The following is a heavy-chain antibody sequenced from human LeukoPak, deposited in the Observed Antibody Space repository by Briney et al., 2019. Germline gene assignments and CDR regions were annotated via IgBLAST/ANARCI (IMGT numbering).Heavy chain of an antibody. CDR3: AKDKSVVVAATESYFDY. V-gene: IGHV3-7*01. J-gene: IGHJ4*02. CDR1: GFTFGNYW. CDR2: MNQDGSKK. Sequence: GGSLRLSCAASGFTFGNYWMNWVRQAPGKGLEWVASMNQDGSKKYHVDSVKGRFTISRDNAKYSLHLQMSSLRAEDTAVYYCAKDKSVVVAATESYFDYWGQGTLVTVSS. D-gene: IGHD2-15*01.